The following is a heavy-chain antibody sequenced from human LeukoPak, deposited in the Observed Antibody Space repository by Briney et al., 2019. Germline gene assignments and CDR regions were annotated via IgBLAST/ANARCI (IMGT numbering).Heavy chain of an antibody. J-gene: IGHJ4*02. CDR2: IIPIFGTA. Sequence: SVKVSCKASGYTFTSYAMNWVRQAPGQGLEWMGGIIPIFGTANYAQKFQGRVTITADESTSTAYMELSSLRSEDTAVYYCAREEKYSLAVAPDYWGQGTLVTVSS. V-gene: IGHV1-69*13. CDR3: AREEKYSLAVAPDY. CDR1: GYTFTSYA. D-gene: IGHD6-19*01.